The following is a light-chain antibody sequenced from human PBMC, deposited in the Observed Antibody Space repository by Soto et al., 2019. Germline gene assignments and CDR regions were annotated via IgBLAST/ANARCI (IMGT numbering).Light chain of an antibody. Sequence: IVLTQSPGTLSLSPEERATISCRASQSVPSGYVAWLQQQSGQAPRLLISGASTRATGIPERSSGSGAGTDFTLTSTSLEPEVVAMDYWQCFDISRAVLRFGPGVKGDIK. CDR2: GAS. J-gene: IGKJ3*01. CDR3: QCFDISRAVLR. V-gene: IGKV3-20*01. CDR1: QSVPSGY.